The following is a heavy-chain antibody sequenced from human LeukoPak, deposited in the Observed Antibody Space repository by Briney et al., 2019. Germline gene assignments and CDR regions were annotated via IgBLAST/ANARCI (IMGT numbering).Heavy chain of an antibody. V-gene: IGHV4-39*01. CDR1: GGSISSSSYY. Sequence: SETLSLTCTVSGGSISSSSYYWGWIRQPPGKGLEWIGSIYYSGSTYYNPPLKSRVTISVDTSKNQFSLKLSSVTAADTAVYYCARRAVAATFDYWGQGTLVTVS. CDR3: ARRAVAATFDY. J-gene: IGHJ4*02. CDR2: IYYSGST. D-gene: IGHD6-19*01.